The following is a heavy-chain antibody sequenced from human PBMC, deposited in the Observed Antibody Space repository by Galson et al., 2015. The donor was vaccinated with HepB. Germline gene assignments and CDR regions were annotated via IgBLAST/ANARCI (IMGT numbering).Heavy chain of an antibody. D-gene: IGHD2-2*01. CDR2: ISYDGSDK. CDR3: AKDKDLGYCSSTSCYPLDY. V-gene: IGHV3-30*18. Sequence: SLRLSCAASGFTLSSYGMHWVRQAPGKGLEWVAVISYDGSDKYYADSVKGRFTISRDNSKNTLSLQMNSLTAEDTAVYSCAKDKDLGYCSSTSCYPLDYWGQGTLVTVSS. J-gene: IGHJ4*02. CDR1: GFTLSSYG.